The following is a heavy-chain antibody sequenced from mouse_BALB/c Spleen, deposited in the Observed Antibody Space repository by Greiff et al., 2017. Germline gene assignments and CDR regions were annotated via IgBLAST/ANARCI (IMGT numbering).Heavy chain of an antibody. V-gene: IGHV5-17*02. CDR1: GFTFSSFG. CDR2: ISSGSSTI. CDR3: ARLIYYYGRGYAMDY. D-gene: IGHD1-1*01. J-gene: IGHJ4*01. Sequence: EVKLMESGGGLVQPGGSRKLSCAASGFTFSSFGMHWVRQAPEKGLEWVAYISSGSSTIYYADTVKGRFTISRDNPKNTLFLQMTSLRSEDTAMYYCARLIYYYGRGYAMDYWGQGTSVTVSS.